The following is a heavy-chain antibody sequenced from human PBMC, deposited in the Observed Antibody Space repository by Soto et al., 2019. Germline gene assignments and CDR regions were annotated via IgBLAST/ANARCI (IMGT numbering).Heavy chain of an antibody. CDR2: ISAHNGNT. V-gene: IGHV1-18*01. Sequence: QVHLVQSGAEVRKPGASVKVSCKGSGYTFTTYGITWVRQAPGQGLEWMGWISAHNGNTNYAQKLQGRVTVTRDTSTSTAYMELRNLRSDDTAVYYCASGRYGDYWGQGALVTVSS. J-gene: IGHJ4*02. CDR1: GYTFTTYG. CDR3: ASGRYGDY. D-gene: IGHD1-26*01.